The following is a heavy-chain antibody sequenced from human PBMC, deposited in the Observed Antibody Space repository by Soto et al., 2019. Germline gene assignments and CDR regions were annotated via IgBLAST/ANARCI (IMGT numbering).Heavy chain of an antibody. Sequence: EVQLLESGGGVVQPGGSLRLSCEASGFNFKKFAMGWVRQAPGEGLEWVSGISCGGGSTSYADSVKGRFSLARDDSKNTLSLQLNSLRVEDTARYYCAKADGEQWLIPHLDNWGQGTLVTVS. V-gene: IGHV3-23*01. D-gene: IGHD6-19*01. CDR3: AKADGEQWLIPHLDN. CDR2: ISCGGGST. J-gene: IGHJ4*02. CDR1: GFNFKKFA.